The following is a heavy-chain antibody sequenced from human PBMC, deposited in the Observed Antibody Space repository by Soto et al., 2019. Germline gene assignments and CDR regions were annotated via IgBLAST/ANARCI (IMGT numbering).Heavy chain of an antibody. CDR3: ARDSGIVVVPAASDV. CDR2: ISSSSSTI. J-gene: IGHJ6*02. CDR1: GFPFSSYS. Sequence: GSLRLSCAASGFPFSSYSMNWVRQAPGKGLEWVSDISSSSSTIYYADPVKGRFTISRDNAKNSLYLQMNSLRDEDTAVYYCARDSGIVVVPAASDVWGQGTTVTAS. D-gene: IGHD2-2*01. V-gene: IGHV3-48*02.